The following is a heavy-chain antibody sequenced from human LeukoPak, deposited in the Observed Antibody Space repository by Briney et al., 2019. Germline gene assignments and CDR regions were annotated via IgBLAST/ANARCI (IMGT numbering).Heavy chain of an antibody. V-gene: IGHV3-23*01. CDR1: GFTFSNAW. J-gene: IGHJ4*02. CDR2: ISGSGGST. CDR3: GIAAQYYFDY. Sequence: GGSLRLSCAASGFTFSNAWMSWVRQAPGKGLEWVSAISGSGGSTYYADSVKGRFTISRDNSKNTLYLQMNSLRAEDTAVYYCGIAAQYYFDYWGQGTLVTVSS. D-gene: IGHD6-6*01.